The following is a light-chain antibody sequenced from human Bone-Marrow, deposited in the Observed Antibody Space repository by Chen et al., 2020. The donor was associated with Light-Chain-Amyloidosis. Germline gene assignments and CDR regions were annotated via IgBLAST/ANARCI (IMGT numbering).Light chain of an antibody. J-gene: IGLJ3*02. V-gene: IGLV3-21*02. CDR2: YDS. CDR1: NIGSTS. CDR3: QVWDRSSDRPV. Sequence: SYVLTQPSSVSVAPGQTATIARGGNNIGSTSVHWYQQTPGQAPLLVVYYDSDRPSGIPERLSGSNSGNTATLTISRVEAGDEADYCCQVWDRSSDRPVFGGGTKLTVL.